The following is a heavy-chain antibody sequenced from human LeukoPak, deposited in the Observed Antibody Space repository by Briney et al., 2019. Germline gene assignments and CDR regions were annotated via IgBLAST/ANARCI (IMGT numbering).Heavy chain of an antibody. D-gene: IGHD3-22*01. J-gene: IGHJ5*02. CDR3: ARLYDSSGYTNWLDP. Sequence: TTSETLSLTCTVSGGSISSHYWSWIRQPPGKGLEWIGYIYYSGSTKYNPSLKSRVTISVDTSKNQFSPKLSSVTAADTAVYYCARLYDSSGYTNWLDPWGQGTLVTVSS. V-gene: IGHV4-59*11. CDR1: GGSISSHY. CDR2: IYYSGST.